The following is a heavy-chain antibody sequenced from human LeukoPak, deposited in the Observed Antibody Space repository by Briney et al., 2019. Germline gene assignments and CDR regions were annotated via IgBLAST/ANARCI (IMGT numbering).Heavy chain of an antibody. V-gene: IGHV3-21*01. Sequence: GGSLRLSCAASGFTFSSYSMNWVRQAPGKGLEWVSSISSSSSYIYYADSVKGRFTISRDNAKNSLYLQMNSLRAEDTAVYYCAREVSSSSNYYMDVWGKGTTVTVSS. D-gene: IGHD6-6*01. CDR1: GFTFSSYS. CDR3: AREVSSSSNYYMDV. J-gene: IGHJ6*03. CDR2: ISSSSSYI.